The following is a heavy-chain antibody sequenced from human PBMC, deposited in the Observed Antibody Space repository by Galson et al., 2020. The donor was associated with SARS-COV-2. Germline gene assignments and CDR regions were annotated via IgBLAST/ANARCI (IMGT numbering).Heavy chain of an antibody. V-gene: IGHV3-33*01. D-gene: IGHD1-1*01. CDR3: AREGGEDNWGYGYLDC. J-gene: IGHJ4*02. CDR2: IWYDGSNE. CDR1: GFTFRTYG. Sequence: GGSLRLSCGASGFTFRTYGMHWVRQAPGQGLEWVAFIWYDGSNEYYGDSVKGRITISRDNSRNILYLQMNSLRAEDTAVYFCAREGGEDNWGYGYLDCWGQGTLVTVSA.